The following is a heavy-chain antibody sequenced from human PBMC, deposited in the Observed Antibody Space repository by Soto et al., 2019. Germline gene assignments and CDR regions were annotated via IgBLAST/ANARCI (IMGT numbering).Heavy chain of an antibody. CDR1: AYNFINYY. CDR3: ARDGWFSALRIPFGMDV. D-gene: IGHD3-3*01. V-gene: IGHV1-46*01. Sequence: QAHLVQSGAEEKIPGASVEVSCKASAYNFINYYRHWVKRAPGQGLEWMGIINPNGGSTTYAQKFQGRVTLTRDTSTSTVYMDLSSLTSEDTAIYYCARDGWFSALRIPFGMDVWGQGTTVTVSS. CDR2: INPNGGST. J-gene: IGHJ6*02.